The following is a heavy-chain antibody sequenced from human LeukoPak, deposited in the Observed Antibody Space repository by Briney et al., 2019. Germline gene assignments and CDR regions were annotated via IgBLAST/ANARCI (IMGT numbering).Heavy chain of an antibody. CDR1: GGSISSSNW. J-gene: IGHJ3*02. CDR2: IYHSGST. D-gene: IGHD3-9*01. V-gene: IGHV4-4*02. Sequence: SGTLSLTCAVSGGSISSSNWWSWVRQPPGKGLEWIREIYHSGSTNYNPSLKSRVTISVDKSKNQFSLKLSSVTAADTAVYYCARESPDILTGYYAFDIWGQGTMVTVSS. CDR3: ARESPDILTGYYAFDI.